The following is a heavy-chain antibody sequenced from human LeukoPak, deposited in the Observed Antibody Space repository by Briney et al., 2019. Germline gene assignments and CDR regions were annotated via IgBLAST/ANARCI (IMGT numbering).Heavy chain of an antibody. D-gene: IGHD5-12*01. J-gene: IGHJ3*02. CDR1: GYIFTSYY. Sequence: ASVKVSCKASGYIFTSYYMHWVRQAPGKGLEWMGGFDPEDGETIYAQKFQGRVTMTEDTSTDTAYMELSSLRSEDTAVYYCATEVVGYSGYDGAFDIWGQGTMVTVSS. CDR3: ATEVVGYSGYDGAFDI. V-gene: IGHV1-24*01. CDR2: FDPEDGET.